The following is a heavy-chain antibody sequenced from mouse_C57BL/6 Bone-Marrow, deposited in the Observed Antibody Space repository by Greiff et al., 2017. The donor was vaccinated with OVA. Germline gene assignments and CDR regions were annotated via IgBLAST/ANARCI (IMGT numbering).Heavy chain of an antibody. J-gene: IGHJ3*01. V-gene: IGHV10-1*01. CDR3: VRPNYYGSLAY. Sequence: EVKLVESGGGLVQPKGSLKLSCAASGFSFNTYAMNWVRPAPGKCLEWVARIRSKSNNYATYYADSVKYRFTSSRDDSESMLYLQRNNLKTEDTAMYYCVRPNYYGSLAYWGQGTLVTVSA. CDR1: GFSFNTYA. CDR2: IRSKSNNYAT. D-gene: IGHD1-1*01.